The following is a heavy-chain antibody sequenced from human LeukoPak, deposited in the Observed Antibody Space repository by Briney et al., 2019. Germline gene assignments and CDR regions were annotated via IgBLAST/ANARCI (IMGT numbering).Heavy chain of an antibody. J-gene: IGHJ3*02. CDR1: GFSVSSNY. CDR2: ISYDGINK. Sequence: GGSLRLSCAASGFSVSSNYMSWVRQAPGKGLEWVAVISYDGINKYYGDSVKGQFAISRDNSKNTLYLQMNSLRPEDTAVYYCAKSEEDAWSDAFDIWGQGTMVIVSS. D-gene: IGHD2-15*01. V-gene: IGHV3-30*18. CDR3: AKSEEDAWSDAFDI.